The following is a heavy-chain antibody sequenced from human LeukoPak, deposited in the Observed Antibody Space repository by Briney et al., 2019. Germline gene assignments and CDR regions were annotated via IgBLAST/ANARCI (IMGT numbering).Heavy chain of an antibody. V-gene: IGHV4-31*03. CDR3: ARGGANYGSGSYYGN. Sequence: TLSLACTVSGGSISSGGYYWSWIRQHPGKGLEWIGYIYYSGSTYYNPSLKSRVTISVDTSKNQFSLKLSSVTAADTAVYYCARGGANYGSGSYYGNWGQGTLVTVSS. D-gene: IGHD3-10*01. CDR1: GGSISSGGYY. CDR2: IYYSGST. J-gene: IGHJ4*02.